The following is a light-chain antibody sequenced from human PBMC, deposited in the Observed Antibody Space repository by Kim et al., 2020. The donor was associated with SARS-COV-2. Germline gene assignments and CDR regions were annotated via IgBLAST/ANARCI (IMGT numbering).Light chain of an antibody. V-gene: IGLV7-46*01. CDR3: MVSYGGRWT. Sequence: QAVVTQEPSLTVSPGGTVTLTCGSSSGPVTSAHYPYWIQLKPGQAPKTLIYNTHNKHSWTPARFSGSLLGGKAALTLSGAQPEDEADYYCMVSYGGRWTFGGGTQLTVL. CDR1: SGPVTSAHY. J-gene: IGLJ3*02. CDR2: NTH.